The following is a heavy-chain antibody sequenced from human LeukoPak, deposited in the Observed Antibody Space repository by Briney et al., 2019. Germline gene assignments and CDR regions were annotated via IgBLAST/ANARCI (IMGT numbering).Heavy chain of an antibody. CDR1: GFTFSSYG. CDR3: AKSGSIWYYFDY. J-gene: IGHJ4*02. V-gene: IGHV3-23*01. Sequence: GGSLRLPCVASGFTFSSYGMSWVRQAPGKGLEWVSAITNSGGSTEYADSVKGRFTISRDNSKNTLYLQMNSLRAEDTAVYYCAKSGSIWYYFDYWGQGTLVTVAS. CDR2: ITNSGGST. D-gene: IGHD6-13*01.